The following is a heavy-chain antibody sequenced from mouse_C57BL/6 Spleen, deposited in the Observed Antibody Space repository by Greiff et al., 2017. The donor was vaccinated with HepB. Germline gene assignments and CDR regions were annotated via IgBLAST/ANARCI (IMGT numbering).Heavy chain of an antibody. CDR3: TRSTMVTTHFDV. J-gene: IGHJ1*03. CDR2: IDPETGGT. D-gene: IGHD2-2*01. CDR1: GYTFTDYE. Sequence: QVQLQQSGAELVRPGASVTLSCKASGYTFTDYEMHWVKQTPVHGLEWIGAIDPETGGTAYNQKFKGKAILTADKSSSTAYMELRSLTSEDSAVYFCTRSTMVTTHFDVWGTGTTVTVSS. V-gene: IGHV1-15*01.